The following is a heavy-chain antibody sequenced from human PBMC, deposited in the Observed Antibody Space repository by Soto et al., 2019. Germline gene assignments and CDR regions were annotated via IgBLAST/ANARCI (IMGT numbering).Heavy chain of an antibody. CDR1: GFTFSSYG. CDR3: ARDGIYYYYYYMDV. V-gene: IGHV3-33*01. J-gene: IGHJ6*03. Sequence: PGGSLRLSCAASGFTFSSYGMHWVRQAPGKGLEWVAVIWYDGSNKYYADSVKGRFTISRDNSKNTLYLQMNSLRAEDTAVYYCARDGIYYYYYYMDVWGKGTTVTSP. D-gene: IGHD1-26*01. CDR2: IWYDGSNK.